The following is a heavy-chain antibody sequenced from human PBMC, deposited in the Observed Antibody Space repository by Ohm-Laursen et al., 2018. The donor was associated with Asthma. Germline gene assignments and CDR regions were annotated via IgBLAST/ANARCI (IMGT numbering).Heavy chain of an antibody. CDR2: IYYSGST. D-gene: IGHD3-9*01. J-gene: IGHJ4*02. V-gene: IGHV4-39*01. CDR3: ARGVFQYYDILTGYYKRAGYFDY. CDR1: GGSISSSSYY. Sequence: SETLSLTCPVSGGSISSSSYYWGWIRQPPGKGLEWIGSIYYSGSTYYNPSLKSRVTISVDTSKNQFSLKPSSVTAADTAVYYCARGVFQYYDILTGYYKRAGYFDYWGQGTPVTVSS.